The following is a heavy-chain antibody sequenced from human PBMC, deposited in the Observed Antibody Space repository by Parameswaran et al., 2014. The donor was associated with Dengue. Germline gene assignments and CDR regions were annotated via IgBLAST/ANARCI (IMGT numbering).Heavy chain of an antibody. J-gene: IGHJ3*02. D-gene: IGHD3-10*01. V-gene: IGHV1-46*01. CDR2: INPSGGST. Sequence: WVRQAPGQGLEWMGIINPSGGSTSYAQKFQGRVTMTRDTSTSTVYMELSSLRSEDTAVYYCAGAELWFGKSYAFDIWGQGTMVTVSS. CDR3: AGAELWFGKSYAFDI.